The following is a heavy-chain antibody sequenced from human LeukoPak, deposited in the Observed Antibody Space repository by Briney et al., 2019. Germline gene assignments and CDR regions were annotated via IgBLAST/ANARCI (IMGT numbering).Heavy chain of an antibody. J-gene: IGHJ6*02. D-gene: IGHD6-25*01. CDR2: IIPFLDTS. Sequence: ASLKVSCKASGGTFSNYAISWVRQAPGQGLGWMGRIIPFLDTSTYARKFQGRLIFTADKSTNIAYMELSSLRFQDTAVYYCAREGEAEAAAGLYGLDVWGQGTTVTVSS. CDR3: AREGEAEAAAGLYGLDV. V-gene: IGHV1-69*04. CDR1: GGTFSNYA.